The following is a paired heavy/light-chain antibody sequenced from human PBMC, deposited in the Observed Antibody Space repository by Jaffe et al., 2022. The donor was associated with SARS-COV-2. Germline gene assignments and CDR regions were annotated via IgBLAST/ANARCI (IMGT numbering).Light chain of an antibody. CDR3: CSYAGNFPYA. V-gene: IGLV2-11*01. CDR1: SSDIGTYDY. J-gene: IGLJ1*01. Sequence: QSALTQPRSVSGSPGQSVAISCIGTSSDIGTYDYVSWYQQHPGKAPKLIIHDVSKRPSGVPDRFSGSKSGNTASLTVSGLQADDEADYYCCSYAGNFPYAFGTGTKVTV. CDR2: DVS.
Heavy chain of an antibody. D-gene: IGHD2-8*01. J-gene: IGHJ4*02. CDR1: GDSMNKYY. CDR2: IFHSGKT. Sequence: QVQLQESGPGLVKPSETLSLTCDVSGDSMNKYYWSWIRQSPRKGLEWIAYIFHSGKTNYNPSLKSRVTISLDTSKSRFSLKLNSVTAADTAVYYCAGDFDGAGALVSWGQGTLVTVPS. CDR3: AGDFDGAGALVS. V-gene: IGHV4-59*01.